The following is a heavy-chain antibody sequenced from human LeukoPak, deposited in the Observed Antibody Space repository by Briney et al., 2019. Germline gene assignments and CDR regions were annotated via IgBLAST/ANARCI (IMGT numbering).Heavy chain of an antibody. Sequence: PSETLSLTCTVSGGSINSYYWSWIRQPPGKGLEWIGYIYYSGSTNYNPSLKSRVTISGDTSKNQFSLKLSSVTAAETAVYYCARGLTPDAFDIWGQGTMVTVSS. CDR3: ARGLTPDAFDI. V-gene: IGHV4-59*08. CDR2: IYYSGST. J-gene: IGHJ3*02. CDR1: GGSINSYY.